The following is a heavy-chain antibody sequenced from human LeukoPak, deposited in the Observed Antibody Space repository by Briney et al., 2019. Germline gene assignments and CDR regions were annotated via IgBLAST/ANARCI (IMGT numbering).Heavy chain of an antibody. J-gene: IGHJ5*02. CDR3: ARPYYYDSRIDP. CDR1: GGSFSGYY. D-gene: IGHD3-22*01. Sequence: SENLSLTCAVYGGSFSGYYWSWIRQPPGKGLEWIGEINHSGSTNYNPSLKSRVTISVDTSKNQFSLKLSSVTAADTAVYYCARPYYYDSRIDPWGQGILVTVSS. CDR2: INHSGST. V-gene: IGHV4-34*01.